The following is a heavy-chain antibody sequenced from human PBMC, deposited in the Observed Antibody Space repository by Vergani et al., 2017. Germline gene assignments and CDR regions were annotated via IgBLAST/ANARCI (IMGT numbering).Heavy chain of an antibody. Sequence: EVQLVEPGGGSVQPGGSLRLSCAASGFTFSSYSMNWVRQAPGKGLEWVSYISSSSSTIYYADSVKGRFTISRDNAKNSLYLQMNSLRAEDTAVYYCARDPDCSSTSCYSPYNWNSRRGNFDYWGQGTLVTVSS. CDR3: ARDPDCSSTSCYSPYNWNSRRGNFDY. CDR2: ISSSSSTI. V-gene: IGHV3-48*01. J-gene: IGHJ4*02. D-gene: IGHD2-2*01. CDR1: GFTFSSYS.